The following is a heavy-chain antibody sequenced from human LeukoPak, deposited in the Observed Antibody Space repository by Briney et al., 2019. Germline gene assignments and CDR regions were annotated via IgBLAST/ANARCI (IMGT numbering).Heavy chain of an antibody. Sequence: ASVKVSCKASGYTFTSYDINWVRQATGLGPEWMGWMNPNSGNTGYVQRFQGRVTMTRNTSISTAYMELNSLRSEDTAVYFCGRGRGNGRPENYFDYWGQGTLVTVSS. J-gene: IGHJ4*02. V-gene: IGHV1-8*01. CDR1: GYTFTSYD. CDR2: MNPNSGNT. CDR3: GRGRGNGRPENYFDY. D-gene: IGHD2-8*01.